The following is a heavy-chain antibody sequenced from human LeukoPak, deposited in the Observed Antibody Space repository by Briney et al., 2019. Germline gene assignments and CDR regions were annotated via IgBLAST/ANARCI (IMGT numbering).Heavy chain of an antibody. J-gene: IGHJ6*04. D-gene: IGHD5-12*01. Sequence: SVKLSCTASGCTFSSYAISWVRQAPGQGLEWMGGIIPIVGTANYAQKFQGRVTITADESTSTAYMELSSLRSEDTAVYYCARNSPGLVATIPKSYYYYGMDVWGKGTTVTVSS. CDR1: GCTFSSYA. CDR3: ARNSPGLVATIPKSYYYYGMDV. V-gene: IGHV1-69*13. CDR2: IIPIVGTA.